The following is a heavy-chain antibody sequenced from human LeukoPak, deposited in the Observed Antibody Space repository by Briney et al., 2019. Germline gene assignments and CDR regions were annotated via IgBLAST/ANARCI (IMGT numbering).Heavy chain of an antibody. CDR3: ARDKYGEYYFDY. CDR2: ISSSSYI. J-gene: IGHJ4*02. CDR1: GFTFTTHT. D-gene: IGHD4-17*01. V-gene: IGHV3-21*01. Sequence: PGGSLRLSCAASGFTFTTHTMNWVRQAPGKGLEWVSSISSSSYIYYADSVKGRFTISRDNAKNSLYLQMNSLRAEDTAVYYCARDKYGEYYFDYWGQGALVTVSS.